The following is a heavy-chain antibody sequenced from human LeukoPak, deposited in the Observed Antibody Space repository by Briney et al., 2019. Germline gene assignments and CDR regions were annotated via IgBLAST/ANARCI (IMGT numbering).Heavy chain of an antibody. Sequence: PSETLSLTCAVYGGSFSGYYWSWIRQPPGKGLEWIGEINHSGSTNYNPSLKSRVTISVDTSKNQFSLKLSSVTAADTAVYYCARGLRGGWYGIWGQGTLVTVSS. V-gene: IGHV4-34*01. CDR2: INHSGST. CDR1: GGSFSGYY. J-gene: IGHJ4*01. CDR3: ARGLRGGWYGI. D-gene: IGHD6-19*01.